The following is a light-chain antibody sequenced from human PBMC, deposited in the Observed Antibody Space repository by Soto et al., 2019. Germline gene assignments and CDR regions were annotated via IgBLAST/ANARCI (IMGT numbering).Light chain of an antibody. CDR3: QQYNSFSLT. Sequence: IQLTQSPSTLSASVTDRVTITCRASQSIAARLAWYQQKPGKAPKLLMYDASILESGVPSRFSGSGSGTEFTLAINGLQPDDSATYYCQQYNSFSLTFGGGTKVDIK. V-gene: IGKV1-5*01. J-gene: IGKJ4*01. CDR2: DAS. CDR1: QSIAAR.